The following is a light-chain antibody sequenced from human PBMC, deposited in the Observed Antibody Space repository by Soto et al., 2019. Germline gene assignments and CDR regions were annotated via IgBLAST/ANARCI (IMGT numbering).Light chain of an antibody. CDR1: HTISSSY. CDR3: QQRSNWPRT. J-gene: IGKJ1*01. CDR2: GIS. Sequence: EIALTQSPGTLSLSPGERATLSCRASHTISSSYLAWYQQKPGQAPRLLMYGISRRATGIPDRFSGSGSGTDFTLTITRLEPEDFAVYYCQQRSNWPRTVGQGTKVDSK. V-gene: IGKV3D-20*02.